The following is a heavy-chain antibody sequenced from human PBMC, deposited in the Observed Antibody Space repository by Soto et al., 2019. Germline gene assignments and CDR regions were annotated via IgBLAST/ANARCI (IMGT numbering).Heavy chain of an antibody. Sequence: ASVKVSCKASGYTFTGYYMHWVRQAPGQGLEWMGWINPNSGGTNYAQKFQGWVTMTRDTSISTAYMELSRLRSDDTAVYYCARSKGLLSHYDFWSGYRQPYYYGMDVWGQGTTVTVSS. CDR3: ARSKGLLSHYDFWSGYRQPYYYGMDV. D-gene: IGHD3-3*01. CDR1: GYTFTGYY. V-gene: IGHV1-2*04. CDR2: INPNSGGT. J-gene: IGHJ6*02.